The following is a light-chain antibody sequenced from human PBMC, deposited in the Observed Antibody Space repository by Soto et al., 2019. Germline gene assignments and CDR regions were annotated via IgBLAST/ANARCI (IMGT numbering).Light chain of an antibody. Sequence: EIVLTQSPATLSLSPGERATLSCRASQSLSSTFLAWYQQKPGQPPRLLSYDSSTRATGFPDRFSGSGSGTDFTRTISRLEPADFAVDYCQQYGSSGTFGQGTKVDIK. CDR2: DSS. J-gene: IGKJ1*01. CDR3: QQYGSSGT. CDR1: QSLSSTF. V-gene: IGKV3-20*01.